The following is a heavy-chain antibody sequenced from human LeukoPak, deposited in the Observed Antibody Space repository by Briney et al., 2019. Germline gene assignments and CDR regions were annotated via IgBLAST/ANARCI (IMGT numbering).Heavy chain of an antibody. CDR2: IYYSGST. J-gene: IGHJ4*02. CDR3: ASGTDRIVLGY. V-gene: IGHV4-39*01. Sequence: TSETLSLTCTVSGGSISSSSYYWGWIRQPPGKGLEWIGSIYYSGSTDYNPSLKSRVTISVDTSKNQFSLKLSSVTAADTAVYYCASGTDRIVLGYWGQGTLVTVSS. D-gene: IGHD2-8*02. CDR1: GGSISSSSYY.